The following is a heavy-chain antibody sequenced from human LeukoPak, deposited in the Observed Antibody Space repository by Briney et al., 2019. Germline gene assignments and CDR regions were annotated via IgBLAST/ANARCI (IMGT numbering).Heavy chain of an antibody. V-gene: IGHV1-2*02. J-gene: IGHJ4*02. CDR1: GYTFTSHF. CDR3: ARVREWEEISGAIPDYFDY. Sequence: ASVKVSCKASGYTFTSHFMNWVRQAPAKGLEWRGWIKPKSGATAHAQKFQGRVTMTRDTDINTAYLELRSLTSDDTAVYYCARVREWEEISGAIPDYFDYWGQGTLITVSS. D-gene: IGHD3-3*01. CDR2: IKPKSGAT.